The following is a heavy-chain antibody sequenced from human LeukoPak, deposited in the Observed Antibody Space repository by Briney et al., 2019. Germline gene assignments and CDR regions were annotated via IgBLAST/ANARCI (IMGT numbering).Heavy chain of an antibody. CDR1: GFTFSSYG. V-gene: IGHV3-33*01. CDR3: ARELTGDSPGY. D-gene: IGHD7-27*01. CDR2: IWYDGSNK. J-gene: IGHJ4*02. Sequence: GGSLRPSCAASGFTFSSYGMHWVRQAPGKGLEWVAVIWYDGSNKYYADSVKGRFTISRDNSKNTLYLQMNSLRAEDTAVYYCARELTGDSPGYWGQGTLVTVSS.